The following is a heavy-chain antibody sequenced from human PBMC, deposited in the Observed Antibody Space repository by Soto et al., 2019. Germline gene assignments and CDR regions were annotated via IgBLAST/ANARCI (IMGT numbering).Heavy chain of an antibody. J-gene: IGHJ6*02. CDR1: GYTFTGYY. D-gene: IGHD2-2*02. V-gene: IGHV1-2*04. CDR2: INPNSGGT. Sequence: GASVKVSCKASGYTFTGYYMHWVRQAPGQGLEWMGWINPNSGGTNYAQKFQGWVTMTRDTSISTAYMELSGLRSDDTAVYYCAVPNCSSTSCYNYGMDVWGQGTTVTVSS. CDR3: AVPNCSSTSCYNYGMDV.